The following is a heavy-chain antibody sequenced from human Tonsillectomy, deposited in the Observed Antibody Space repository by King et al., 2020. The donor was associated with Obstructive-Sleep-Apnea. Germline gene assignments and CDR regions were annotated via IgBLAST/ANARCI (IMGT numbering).Heavy chain of an antibody. D-gene: IGHD3-22*01. CDR3: ARDHYYDNTWGAFDI. Sequence: TLKESGPALVKPTQTLTLTCTFSGFSLSTTGMCASWIRQPPGKALEWLARIDWDDDKYYRTSLKTRLSISKDTSKNQVVLTMTNMDPVDTATYYCARDHYYDNTWGAFDIWGQGTLVTVSS. J-gene: IGHJ3*02. V-gene: IGHV2-70*11. CDR1: GFSLSTTGMC. CDR2: IDWDDDK.